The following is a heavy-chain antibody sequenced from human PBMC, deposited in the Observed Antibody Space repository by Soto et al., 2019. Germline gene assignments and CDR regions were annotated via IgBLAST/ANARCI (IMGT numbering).Heavy chain of an antibody. J-gene: IGHJ4*02. D-gene: IGHD3-10*01. CDR2: ISSDAATI. V-gene: IGHV3-11*01. CDR1: GFTFSDHY. CDR3: AGDPYYYASDY. Sequence: GGSLRLSCAASGFTFSDHYMTWIRQAPGKGLEWVSYISSDAATIYYTDSVKGRFTVSRDNAKNSVYLQMNSLRAEDTAVYYCAGDPYYYASDYWGQGTLVTVSS.